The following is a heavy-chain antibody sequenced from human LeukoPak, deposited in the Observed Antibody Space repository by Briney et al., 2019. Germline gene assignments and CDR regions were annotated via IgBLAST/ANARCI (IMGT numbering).Heavy chain of an antibody. Sequence: ASVKVSCKASGYTFTNYYMHWVRQAPGQGLEWMGWINPSSGGTNYARKFQGRVTVTRDTSITTAYMELTRLRSDDTAMYYCTRGPNDSASDWFDPWGQGTLVTVSS. CDR1: GYTFTNYY. J-gene: IGHJ5*02. V-gene: IGHV1-2*02. CDR2: INPSSGGT. D-gene: IGHD3-16*01. CDR3: TRGPNDSASDWFDP.